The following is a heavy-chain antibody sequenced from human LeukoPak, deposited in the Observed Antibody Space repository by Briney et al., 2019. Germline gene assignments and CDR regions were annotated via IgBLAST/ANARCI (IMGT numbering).Heavy chain of an antibody. D-gene: IGHD4-23*01. J-gene: IGHJ4*02. Sequence: GGSLRLSCVASGFTFSRFEMNWVRQAPGKGLEWISHISTGTYIAYTDSVKGRSTISRDNAKNSLYLQMNSLRAEDTAVYYCTREQDREAAATVVGDYWGQGTLVTVSS. CDR3: TREQDREAAATVVGDY. CDR1: GFTFSRFE. V-gene: IGHV3-48*03. CDR2: ISTGTYI.